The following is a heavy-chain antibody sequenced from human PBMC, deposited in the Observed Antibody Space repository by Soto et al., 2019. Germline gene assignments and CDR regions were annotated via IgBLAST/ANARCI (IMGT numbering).Heavy chain of an antibody. CDR1: GGSITRYF. CDR3: ATYDSPYYFVDV. D-gene: IGHD3-16*01. CDR2: MYYSGRS. V-gene: IGHV4-59*13. Sequence: QVQLQESGPGLVQPSETLSLTCTVSGGSITRYFWSWIRQAPGKGLQWIGHMYYSGRSDYNPSLKSRVTISVDTSKNQFSLRLNSVTAADTAVYYCATYDSPYYFVDVWGKGTTVTVSS. J-gene: IGHJ6*03.